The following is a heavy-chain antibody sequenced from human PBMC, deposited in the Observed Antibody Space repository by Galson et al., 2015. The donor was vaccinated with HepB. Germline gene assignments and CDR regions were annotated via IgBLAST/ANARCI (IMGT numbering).Heavy chain of an antibody. CDR3: ARDTKGYWYFDL. CDR2: INPSGGST. D-gene: IGHD1-1*01. CDR1: GYTFTSYY. J-gene: IGHJ2*01. Sequence: SVKVSCKASGYTFTSYYMHWVRQAPGQGLEWMGIINPSGGSTSYAQKFQGRVTMTRDTSTSTVYMELSNLRSEDTAVYYCARDTKGYWYFDLWGRGTLVTVSS. V-gene: IGHV1-46*01.